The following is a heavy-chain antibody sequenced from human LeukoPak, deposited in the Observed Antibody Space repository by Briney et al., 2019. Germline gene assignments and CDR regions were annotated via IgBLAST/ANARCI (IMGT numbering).Heavy chain of an antibody. D-gene: IGHD4-17*01. CDR2: IKGNGGDT. Sequence: PGGSLRLSCAASGFTFSNFALVWVRQAPGKGLEWVSAIKGNGGDTRYADAVKGRFTISRDNSKNTLYLHMYSLRAEDTAIYYCGRDPNGDYVGAFEFWGQGTIVTVSS. CDR3: GRDPNGDYVGAFEF. CDR1: GFTFSNFA. J-gene: IGHJ3*01. V-gene: IGHV3-23*01.